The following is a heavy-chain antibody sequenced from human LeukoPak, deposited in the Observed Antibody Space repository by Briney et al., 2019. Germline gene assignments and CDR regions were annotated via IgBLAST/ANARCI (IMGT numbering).Heavy chain of an antibody. V-gene: IGHV3-21*01. J-gene: IGHJ4*02. Sequence: GGSLRLSCAASGFTFSSYAMHWVRQAPGKGLEWVSSISSSSSYIYYADSVKGRFTISRDNAKNSLYLQMNSLRAEDTAVYYCAGTYYYDSSGYPKPYYFDYWGQGTLVTVSS. CDR3: AGTYYYDSSGYPKPYYFDY. D-gene: IGHD3-22*01. CDR2: ISSSSSYI. CDR1: GFTFSSYA.